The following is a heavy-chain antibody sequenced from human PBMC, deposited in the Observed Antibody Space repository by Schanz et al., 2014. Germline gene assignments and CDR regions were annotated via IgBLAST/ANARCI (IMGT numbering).Heavy chain of an antibody. CDR2: INSDGTKR. CDR3: ARDRRNADLDY. J-gene: IGHJ4*02. D-gene: IGHD1-1*01. V-gene: IGHV3-33*08. CDR1: GFTLSSYG. Sequence: VHLVESGGGLVQPGGSLRLSCAASGFTLSSYGMHWVRQAPGKGLEWVAFINSDGTKRFYADSVKSRFTISRDNAKNSLYLEMNSLRAEDTALYYCARDRRNADLDYWGQGTLVTVSS.